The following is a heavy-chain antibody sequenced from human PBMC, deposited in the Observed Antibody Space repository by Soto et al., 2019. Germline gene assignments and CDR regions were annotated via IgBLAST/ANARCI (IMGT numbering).Heavy chain of an antibody. CDR3: ARDMGPTSIAAAEGPYYYGMDV. J-gene: IGHJ6*02. CDR2: IYTSGST. V-gene: IGHV4-4*07. D-gene: IGHD6-13*01. Sequence: SETLSLTCTVSGGSISSYYWSWIRQPAGKGLEWIGRIYTSGSTNYSPSLKSRVTMSVDTSKNQFSLKLSSVAAADTAVYYCARDMGPTSIAAAEGPYYYGMDVWGQGTTVTVS. CDR1: GGSISSYY.